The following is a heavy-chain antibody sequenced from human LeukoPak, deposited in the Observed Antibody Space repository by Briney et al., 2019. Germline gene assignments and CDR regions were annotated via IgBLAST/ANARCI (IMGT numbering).Heavy chain of an antibody. CDR1: GYTFTSYG. CDR3: AKDDSPRDYYGSGSYQDGIDY. V-gene: IGHV3-30*02. Sequence: SCKASGYTFTSYGMHWVRQAPGKGLEWVAFIRYDGSNKYYADSVKGRFTISRDNSKNTLYLQMNSLRAEDTAVYYCAKDDSPRDYYGSGSYQDGIDYWGQGTLVTVSS. CDR2: IRYDGSNK. J-gene: IGHJ4*02. D-gene: IGHD3-10*01.